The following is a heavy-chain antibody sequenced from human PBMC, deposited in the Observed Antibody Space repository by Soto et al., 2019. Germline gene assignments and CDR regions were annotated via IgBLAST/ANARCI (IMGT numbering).Heavy chain of an antibody. Sequence: ASVKVSCKASGYTFTGYYMHWVRQAPGQGLEWMGWINPNSGGTNYAQKFQGRVTMTRDTSISTAYMELSRLRSDDTAVYYWASFIQAVAGKWGIEDFDYWGQGTLVTVSS. V-gene: IGHV1-2*02. CDR2: INPNSGGT. CDR1: GYTFTGYY. CDR3: ASFIQAVAGKWGIEDFDY. D-gene: IGHD6-19*01. J-gene: IGHJ4*02.